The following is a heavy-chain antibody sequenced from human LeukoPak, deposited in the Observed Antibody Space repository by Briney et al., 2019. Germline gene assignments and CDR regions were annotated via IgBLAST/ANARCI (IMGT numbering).Heavy chain of an antibody. CDR1: GFTFSNYA. CDR3: ARESHRYHDSSGYGADY. D-gene: IGHD3-22*01. V-gene: IGHV3-23*01. J-gene: IGHJ4*02. CDR2: ISGGGGAT. Sequence: GGSLRLSCAASGFTFSNYAMNWVRQAPGKGLEWVSVISGGGGATSYADSVKGRFTISRDNSKNTLYLQMNSLRAEDTAVYYCARESHRYHDSSGYGADYWGQGTLVTVSP.